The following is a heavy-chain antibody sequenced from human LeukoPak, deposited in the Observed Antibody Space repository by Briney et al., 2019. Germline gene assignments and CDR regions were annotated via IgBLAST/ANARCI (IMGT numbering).Heavy chain of an antibody. V-gene: IGHV3-30*02. Sequence: GGSLRLSCAASGFTFSNYGMHWVRQAPGKGLEWVAFIRYDGKNKYFVDSVKGRFTISRDNSKNTMFLQVNSLRAEDTAVYYCAKDLYYSASGSPIDNWGQGTLVTVSS. D-gene: IGHD3-10*01. CDR2: IRYDGKNK. CDR3: AKDLYYSASGSPIDN. CDR1: GFTFSNYG. J-gene: IGHJ4*02.